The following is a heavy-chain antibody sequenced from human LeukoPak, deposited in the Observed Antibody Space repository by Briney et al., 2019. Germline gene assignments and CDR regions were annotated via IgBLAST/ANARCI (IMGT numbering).Heavy chain of an antibody. J-gene: IGHJ3*02. V-gene: IGHV1-69*06. CDR2: VIPIFGTA. Sequence: GASVKGSCKGSGGTFSSDAICWVRQAPGQGREWVGGVIPIFGTANYAHKFQGRVTLTADKSTSTAYTELTSLRSEDTAVDNCAREIPLDAFDIWGQGTMVTVSS. CDR1: GGTFSSDA. CDR3: AREIPLDAFDI. D-gene: IGHD5-18*01.